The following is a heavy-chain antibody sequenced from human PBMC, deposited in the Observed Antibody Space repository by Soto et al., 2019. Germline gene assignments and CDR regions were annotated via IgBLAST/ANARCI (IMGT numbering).Heavy chain of an antibody. CDR2: ISAYNGNT. J-gene: IGHJ5*02. D-gene: IGHD3-10*01. CDR1: GYTFTSYG. CDR3: ARDQWMYYYGSGSYGSWFDP. V-gene: IGHV1-18*01. Sequence: GASVKVCCKASGYTFTSYGISWVRQAPGQGLEWMGWISAYNGNTNYAQKLQGRVTMTTDTSTSTAYMELRSLRSDDTAVYYCARDQWMYYYGSGSYGSWFDPWGQGTLVTVSS.